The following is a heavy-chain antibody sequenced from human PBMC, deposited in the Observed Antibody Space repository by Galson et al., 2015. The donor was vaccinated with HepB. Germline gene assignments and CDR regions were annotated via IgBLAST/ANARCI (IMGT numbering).Heavy chain of an antibody. Sequence: SLRLSCAASGFTFNSYSMNWVRQAPGKGLEWVSSISGSSNYIYYADSVKGRFTISRDNATNSLYLQMNSLRAEDTAVYYCASWGDSSGWYGSTRNFDYWGQGTLVTVSS. V-gene: IGHV3-21*01. CDR2: ISGSSNYI. CDR1: GFTFNSYS. CDR3: ASWGDSSGWYGSTRNFDY. D-gene: IGHD6-19*01. J-gene: IGHJ4*02.